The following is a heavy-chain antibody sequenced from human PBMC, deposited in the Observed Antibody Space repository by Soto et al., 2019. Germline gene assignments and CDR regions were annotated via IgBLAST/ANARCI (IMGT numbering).Heavy chain of an antibody. CDR2: TIPILGTA. J-gene: IGHJ6*02. Sequence: SVKVSCKASGGTFSSFAINWVRQAPGHGPEWMGGTIPILGTANYAQKFQGRVTITADETTNTASLELTSLRSEDTAVYYCARGNALDIWGQGTTVTVSS. CDR1: GGTFSSFA. CDR3: ARGNALDI. V-gene: IGHV1-69*13.